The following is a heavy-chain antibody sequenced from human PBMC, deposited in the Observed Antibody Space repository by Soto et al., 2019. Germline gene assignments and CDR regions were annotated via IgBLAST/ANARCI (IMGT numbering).Heavy chain of an antibody. CDR3: VQSRCGGDCLQSYSSHSYYGLDV. V-gene: IGHV2-5*02. D-gene: IGHD2-21*02. J-gene: IGHJ6*02. Sequence: QITLKESGPTLVKPTQTLTLTCTFSGLSLSTTGVGVGWIRQPPGKARGWLALIYWDDAKRYSPSLKSRLTITKDTSKDQVGLTMTNMDPVDTATYYCVQSRCGGDCLQSYSSHSYYGLDVGGQGTTVTVSS. CDR2: IYWDDAK. CDR1: GLSLSTTGVG.